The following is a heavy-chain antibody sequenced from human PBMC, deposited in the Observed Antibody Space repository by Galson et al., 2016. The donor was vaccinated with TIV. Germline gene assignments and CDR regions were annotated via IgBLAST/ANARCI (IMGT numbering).Heavy chain of an antibody. CDR3: ARAVSGNLYYGGMDV. CDR2: ISYDGNNK. D-gene: IGHD1-20*01. J-gene: IGHJ6*02. CDR1: GFTFSSYA. Sequence: SLRLSCAASGFTFSSYAFHWVRQAPGKGLEWLAVISYDGNNKYSAASEKGRLTISRDNSKNTLYLQLNSLKFEDTAIYYCARAVSGNLYYGGMDVWGQGTTVTVSS. V-gene: IGHV3-30-3*01.